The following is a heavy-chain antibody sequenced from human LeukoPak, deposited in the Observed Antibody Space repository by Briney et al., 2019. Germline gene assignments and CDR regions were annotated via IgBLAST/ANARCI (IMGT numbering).Heavy chain of an antibody. V-gene: IGHV1-2*02. D-gene: IGHD3-9*01. CDR3: ARIERRYFDLPFDY. CDR2: INPNSGGT. J-gene: IGHJ4*02. Sequence: ASVTVSCKASGYTFTSYGISWVRQAPGQGLEWMGWINPNSGGTNYAQKFQGRVTMTRDTSISTAYMELSRLRSDDTAVYYCARIERRYFDLPFDYWGQGTLVTVSS. CDR1: GYTFTSYG.